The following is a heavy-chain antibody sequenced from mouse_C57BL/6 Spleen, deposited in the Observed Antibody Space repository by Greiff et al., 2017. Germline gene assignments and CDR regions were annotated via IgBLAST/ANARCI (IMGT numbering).Heavy chain of an antibody. D-gene: IGHD1-1*01. J-gene: IGHJ4*01. Sequence: QVQLKQSGAELVKPGASVKISCKASGYAFSSSWMNWVKPRPGKGLEWLGQLYPGAGDTNYNGKFKGKATLTADKSSSTAYMHLSSLTSEDSAVYFCARHYYSSSYDYYAMDYWGQGTSVTVSS. V-gene: IGHV1-80*01. CDR3: ARHYYSSSYDYYAMDY. CDR1: GYAFSSSW. CDR2: LYPGAGDT.